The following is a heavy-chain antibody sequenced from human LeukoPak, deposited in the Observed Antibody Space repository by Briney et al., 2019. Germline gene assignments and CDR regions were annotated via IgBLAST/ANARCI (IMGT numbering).Heavy chain of an antibody. CDR2: IYYSGST. Sequence: PSETLSLTCTVSGGSISSYYWSWIRQPPGKGLEWIGYIYYSGSTNYNPSLKSRVTISVDTSKNQFSLKLSSVTAADTAVYYCARGFSGYDFRLLYWGQGTLVTVSS. CDR3: ARGFSGYDFRLLY. CDR1: GGSISSYY. D-gene: IGHD5-12*01. J-gene: IGHJ4*02. V-gene: IGHV4-59*01.